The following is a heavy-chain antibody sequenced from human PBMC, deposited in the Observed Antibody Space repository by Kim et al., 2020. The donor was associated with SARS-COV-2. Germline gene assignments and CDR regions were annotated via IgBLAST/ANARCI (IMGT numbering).Heavy chain of an antibody. J-gene: IGHJ5*02. CDR2: IYHSGST. D-gene: IGHD4-17*01. CDR3: ARASTDRTTVTTFDP. Sequence: SETLSLTCAVSGGSISSSNWWSWVRQPPGKGLEWIGEIYHSGSTNYNPSLKSRVTISLDKSKNQFSLKLSSVTAADTAVYYCARASTDRTTVTTFDPWGQGTLVTVSS. CDR1: GGSISSSNW. V-gene: IGHV4-4*02.